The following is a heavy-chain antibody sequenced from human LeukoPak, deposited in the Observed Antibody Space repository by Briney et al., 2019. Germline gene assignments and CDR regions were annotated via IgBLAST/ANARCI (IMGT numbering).Heavy chain of an antibody. J-gene: IGHJ4*02. CDR1: GGSISSGGYY. V-gene: IGHV4-31*03. CDR2: IYYSGST. D-gene: IGHD5-18*01. CDR3: ARVSPVDAAMAYYFDY. Sequence: PSETLSLTCTVSGGSISSGGYYWSWIRQHPGKGLEWIGYIYYSGSTYYNPSLKSRVTMSVDTSKNQFSLKLTSVTAADTAVYYCARVSPVDAAMAYYFDYWGQGTLVTVSS.